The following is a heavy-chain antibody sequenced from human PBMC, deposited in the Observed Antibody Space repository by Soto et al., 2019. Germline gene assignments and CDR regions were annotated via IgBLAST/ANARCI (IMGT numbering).Heavy chain of an antibody. V-gene: IGHV6-1*01. D-gene: IGHD3-16*01. CDR2: TFYRSKWYN. CDR1: GDSVSSHSAA. CDR3: ARRGRGAGDAFDI. J-gene: IGHJ3*02. Sequence: SQTLSLTCAISGDSVSSHSAAWNWISQSPSRGLEWLGRTFYRSKWYNDYAVSVKSRITINPDTSKNQFSLQLHSVTPDDTAVYYCARRGRGAGDAFDIWGQGTMVTVSS.